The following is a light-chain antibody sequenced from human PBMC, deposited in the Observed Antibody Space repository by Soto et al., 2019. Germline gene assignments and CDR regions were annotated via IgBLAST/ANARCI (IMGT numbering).Light chain of an antibody. CDR1: QSVGGSS. CDR2: DTS. CDR3: QQYQNSPRT. Sequence: ETVLTQSPGTLSLSPGERATVSCRASQSVGGSSLAWYQQRPGQAPRLLIYDTSKRATGIPDRFSGSGSGTDFTLTFSRLEPEDFAVYYCQQYQNSPRTFGQGTKVDIK. V-gene: IGKV3-20*01. J-gene: IGKJ1*01.